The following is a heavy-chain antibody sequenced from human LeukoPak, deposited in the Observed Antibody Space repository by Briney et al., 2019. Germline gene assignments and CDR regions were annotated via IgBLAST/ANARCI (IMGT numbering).Heavy chain of an antibody. CDR1: GFTFSSYG. D-gene: IGHD3-10*01. CDR3: ASSGYGSGSRLDY. V-gene: IGHV3-33*08. J-gene: IGHJ4*02. Sequence: GGSPRLSCAASGFTFSSYGMHWVRQAPGKGLEWVAVIWYDGSNKYYADSVKGRFTISIDNSKNTLYLQMNSLRAEDTAVYYCASSGYGSGSRLDYWGQGTLVTVSS. CDR2: IWYDGSNK.